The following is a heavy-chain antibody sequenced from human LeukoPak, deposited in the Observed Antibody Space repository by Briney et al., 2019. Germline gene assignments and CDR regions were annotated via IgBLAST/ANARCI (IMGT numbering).Heavy chain of an antibody. CDR1: GGSISSYY. Sequence: PSETLSLTCTVSGGSISSYYWSWIRQPPGKGLEWIGYIYYSGSTNYNPSLKSRVTISVDTSKNQFSLKLSSVTAADTAVYYCARANSGYDLDYWGQGTLVTVSS. J-gene: IGHJ4*02. V-gene: IGHV4-59*01. D-gene: IGHD5-12*01. CDR2: IYYSGST. CDR3: ARANSGYDLDY.